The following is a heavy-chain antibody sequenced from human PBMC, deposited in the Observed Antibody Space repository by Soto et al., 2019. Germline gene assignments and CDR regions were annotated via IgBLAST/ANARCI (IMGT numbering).Heavy chain of an antibody. CDR3: ARAALSGYSSGWSAFFDY. V-gene: IGHV1-2*02. D-gene: IGHD6-19*01. J-gene: IGHJ4*02. CDR2: INPNSGGT. Sequence: ASVKVSCKASGCTFTGYYMHWVRQAPGQGLEWMGWINPNSGGTNYAQKFQGRVTMTRDTSISTAYMELSRLRSDDTAVYYCARAALSGYSSGWSAFFDYWGQGTRVTVSS. CDR1: GCTFTGYY.